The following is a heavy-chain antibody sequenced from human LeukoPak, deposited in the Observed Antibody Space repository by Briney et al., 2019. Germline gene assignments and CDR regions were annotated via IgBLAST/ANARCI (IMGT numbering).Heavy chain of an antibody. CDR3: ARVPVGYGPKTYYYYYYGMDV. J-gene: IGHJ6*02. Sequence: SETLSLTCTVSGGSNSSYYWSWIRQPPGKGLEWIGYIYYSGSTNYNPSLKSRVTISVDTSKNQFSLKLSSVTAADTAVYYCARVPVGYGPKTYYYYYYGMDVWGQGTTVTVSS. D-gene: IGHD5-18*01. CDR1: GGSNSSYY. V-gene: IGHV4-59*01. CDR2: IYYSGST.